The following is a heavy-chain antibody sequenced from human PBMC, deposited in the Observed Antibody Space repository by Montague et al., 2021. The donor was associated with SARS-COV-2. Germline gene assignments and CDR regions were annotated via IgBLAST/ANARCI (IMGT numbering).Heavy chain of an antibody. CDR1: GFTFSSYE. CDR2: IINSGSST. CDR3: ATYYYNSDHVRSA. V-gene: IGHV3-48*03. J-gene: IGHJ5*02. Sequence: YLRLSCAASGFTFSSYEMNWVRQAPGKGLEWISKIINSGSSTYYADSVKGRFTISRDNAKNSLYLQMNSLRAEDTAVYYCATYYYNSDHVRSAWGQGTLVTVSS. D-gene: IGHD3-10*01.